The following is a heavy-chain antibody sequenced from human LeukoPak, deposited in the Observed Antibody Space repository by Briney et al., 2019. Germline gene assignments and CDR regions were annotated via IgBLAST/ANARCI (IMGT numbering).Heavy chain of an antibody. CDR3: ARGTSGTTTFDF. CDR1: GFTFSSYS. CDR2: ISSSSYI. J-gene: IGHJ4*02. V-gene: IGHV3-21*01. Sequence: GGSLRLSCAASGFTFSSYSMNWVRQAPGKGLEWVSSISSSSYIYYADSVKGRFTISRDNAKNSLYLQMNSLRAEDTAVYYCARGTSGTTTFDFWGPGTLVTVSS. D-gene: IGHD1-7*01.